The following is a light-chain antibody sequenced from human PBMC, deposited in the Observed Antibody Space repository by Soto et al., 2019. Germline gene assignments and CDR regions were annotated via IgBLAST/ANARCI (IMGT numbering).Light chain of an antibody. Sequence: QSVLTQSPSASASLGASVKLTCTLSSGHSSYAIAWHQQQPEKGPRYLMKLDSDGSHTKGDGIPDRFSGSISGAESYLTISSLQSEDEADYYCQTWGTGTVVFGGGTQLTVL. V-gene: IGLV4-69*01. J-gene: IGLJ2*01. CDR2: LDSDGSH. CDR3: QTWGTGTVV. CDR1: SGHSSYA.